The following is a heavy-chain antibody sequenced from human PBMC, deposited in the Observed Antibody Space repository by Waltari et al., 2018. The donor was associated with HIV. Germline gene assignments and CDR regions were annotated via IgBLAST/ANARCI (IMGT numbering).Heavy chain of an antibody. CDR1: GGSVTNYY. Sequence: QLQLQESGPGLAKPSETLSLTCTVSGGSVTNYYWSWIRQPPGKGLEWIGYLYHSGSTNYTPPLKSRVTTSVDTSKTRFSLNLTSVTAADTAVYYCARHSGSMGAAFDVWGQGTMVTVSS. CDR3: ARHSGSMGAAFDV. D-gene: IGHD3-10*01. J-gene: IGHJ3*01. V-gene: IGHV4-59*08. CDR2: LYHSGST.